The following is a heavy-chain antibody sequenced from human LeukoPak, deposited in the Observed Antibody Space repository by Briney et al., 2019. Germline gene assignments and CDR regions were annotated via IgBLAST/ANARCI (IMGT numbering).Heavy chain of an antibody. J-gene: IGHJ3*02. CDR3: ARGWDTAKSAFDI. V-gene: IGHV1-69*13. Sequence: SVKVSCKASGGTLSSCAISWVRQAPGQGLEWMGGIIPIFGTANYAQKFQGRVTITADESTSTAYMELSSLRSEDTAVYYCARGWDTAKSAFDIWGQGTMVTVSS. CDR2: IIPIFGTA. D-gene: IGHD5-18*01. CDR1: GGTLSSCA.